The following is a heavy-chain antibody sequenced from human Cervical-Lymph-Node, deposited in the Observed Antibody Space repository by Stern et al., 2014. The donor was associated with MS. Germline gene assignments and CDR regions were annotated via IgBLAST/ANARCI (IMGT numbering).Heavy chain of an antibody. CDR1: GFSLSTSGVG. CDR2: IYWDGDK. Sequence: QITLKESGPTPVKPTQTLTLTCTFSGFSLSTSGVGVAWIRQPPGKALELLALIYWDGDKRYSPSLERRLTITKDSSKNQVVLTMTNMDPVDTGAYYCARRPDFWSGYYFDYWGQGALVTFSS. CDR3: ARRPDFWSGYYFDY. J-gene: IGHJ4*01. D-gene: IGHD3-3*01. V-gene: IGHV2-5*02.